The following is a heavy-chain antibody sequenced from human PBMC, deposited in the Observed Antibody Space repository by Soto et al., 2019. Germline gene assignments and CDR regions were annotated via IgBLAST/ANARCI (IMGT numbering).Heavy chain of an antibody. J-gene: IGHJ4*02. CDR1: GYTFTSYA. D-gene: IGHD6-19*01. V-gene: IGHV1-3*01. CDR2: INAGNGNT. CDR3: AREGWFGAVAGAPLGY. Sequence: QVQLVQSGAEVKKPGASVKVSCKASGYTFTSYAMHWVRQAPGQRLEWMGWINAGNGNTKYSQKFQGRVTITRDTSASTAYMELSSLRSEDTAVYYCAREGWFGAVAGAPLGYWGQGTLVTVSS.